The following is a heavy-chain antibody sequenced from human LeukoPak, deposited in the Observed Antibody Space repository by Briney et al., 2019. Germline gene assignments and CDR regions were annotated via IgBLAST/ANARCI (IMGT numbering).Heavy chain of an antibody. CDR1: GGSISSSSYY. CDR2: IYYSGST. V-gene: IGHV4-39*07. CDR3: ARDRYGSAFDY. D-gene: IGHD3-10*01. Sequence: KPSETPSLTCTVSGGSISSSSYYWGWIRQPPGKGLEWIGSIYYSGSTYYNPSLKSRVTISVDTSKNQFSLKLSSVTAADTAVYYCARDRYGSAFDYWGQGTLVTVSS. J-gene: IGHJ4*02.